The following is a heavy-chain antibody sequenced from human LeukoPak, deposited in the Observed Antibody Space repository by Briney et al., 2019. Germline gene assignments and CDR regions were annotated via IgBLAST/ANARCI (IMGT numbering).Heavy chain of an antibody. Sequence: GASLRLCCAAAGFTFSNYGMHGGRQAPGKGLEWVAFIGYNGRSKYYGDSVKGRFTISRDNSKSTLYLQMNSLRGEDTAVYYCAREGTDAFDIWGQGTMVTVSS. J-gene: IGHJ3*02. CDR3: AREGTDAFDI. CDR1: GFTFSNYG. CDR2: IGYNGRSK. D-gene: IGHD1-1*01. V-gene: IGHV3-30*02.